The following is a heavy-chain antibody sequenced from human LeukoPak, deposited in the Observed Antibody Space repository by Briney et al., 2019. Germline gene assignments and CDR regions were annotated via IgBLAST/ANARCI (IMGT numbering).Heavy chain of an antibody. CDR2: IPYDGSNK. J-gene: IGHJ4*02. Sequence: PGRSLRLSCAASGFTFTSYGMHWVRQAPGKGLEWVAVIPYDGSNKYYADSVKGRFTISRDNSKNTLYQQMNSLRAEDTAVYYCAKDDRREYYYGSGSYYPLFDYWGQGTLVTVSS. D-gene: IGHD3-10*01. CDR3: AKDDRREYYYGSGSYYPLFDY. V-gene: IGHV3-30*18. CDR1: GFTFTSYG.